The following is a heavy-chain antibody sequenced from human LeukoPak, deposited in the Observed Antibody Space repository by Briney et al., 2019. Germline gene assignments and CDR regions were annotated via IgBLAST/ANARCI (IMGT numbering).Heavy chain of an antibody. Sequence: SETLSLTCTVSGCSISSYYWSWIRQPAGKGLEWIGRIYTSGSTNYNPALKRRVTISVDTSENQFSRKLSSVTAADTAVYYCARGKYYYDSSGYPVRYWYFDLWGRGTLVTVSS. CDR1: GCSISSYY. J-gene: IGHJ2*01. V-gene: IGHV4-4*07. CDR2: IYTSGST. CDR3: ARGKYYYDSSGYPVRYWYFDL. D-gene: IGHD3-22*01.